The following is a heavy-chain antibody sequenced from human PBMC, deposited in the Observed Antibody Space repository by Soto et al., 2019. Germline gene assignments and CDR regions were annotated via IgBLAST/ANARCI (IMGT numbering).Heavy chain of an antibody. CDR3: AKDRDYFDSRIDCDD. J-gene: IGHJ4*02. Sequence: EVQLLESGGGLEQSGGSLRLSCAGSGFTFSSYDMTWVRQAPGRGLEWVSFISGSGGTTNYADSVKGRFTISRDNSKNMLYLQMNNLRAEDTAVYYCAKDRDYFDSRIDCDDWGQGTLVTVSS. CDR1: GFTFSSYD. V-gene: IGHV3-23*01. D-gene: IGHD3-9*01. CDR2: ISGSGGTT.